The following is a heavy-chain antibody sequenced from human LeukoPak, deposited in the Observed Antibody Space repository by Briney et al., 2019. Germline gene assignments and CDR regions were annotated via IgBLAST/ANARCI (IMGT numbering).Heavy chain of an antibody. V-gene: IGHV4-59*08. CDR1: GDSFSNYY. CDR3: ASSPRLTTSWFLFDS. J-gene: IGHJ5*01. CDR2: VYYSGST. D-gene: IGHD2-2*01. Sequence: PSETLSLTCSVSGDSFSNYYWTWIRQPPGKGLEWIGYVYYSGSTNYNPSLKTRLHLSVDTSKNRFSLKLSSVTAADTAVYYCASSPRLTTSWFLFDSWGHGTLVTVSS.